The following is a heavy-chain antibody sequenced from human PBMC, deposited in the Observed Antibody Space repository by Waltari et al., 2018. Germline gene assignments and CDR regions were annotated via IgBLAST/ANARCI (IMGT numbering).Heavy chain of an antibody. D-gene: IGHD6-19*01. CDR1: GFTFDDYA. CDR2: ISWDGGST. V-gene: IGHV3-43D*03. Sequence: EVQLVESGGVVVQPGGSLRLSCAASGFTFDDYAMHWVRQAPGKGLEWVSLISWDGGSTYYADSVKGRFPISRDNSKNSLYLQMNSLRAEDTALYYCAKDNRIAVAGTPPRSWFDPWGQGTLVTVSS. J-gene: IGHJ5*02. CDR3: AKDNRIAVAGTPPRSWFDP.